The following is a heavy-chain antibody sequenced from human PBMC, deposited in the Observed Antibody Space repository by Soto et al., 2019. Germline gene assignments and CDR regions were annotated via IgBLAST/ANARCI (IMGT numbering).Heavy chain of an antibody. Sequence: GGSLRLSCFASGFTFSSYWMHWVRQAPGKGLVWVSRINSDGSSTSYADSVKGRFTISRDSAKNTLYLQMNSLRAEDTAVYYCARGPSEQLVPYYYYYGMDVRGKGTTVTVSS. V-gene: IGHV3-74*01. CDR2: INSDGSST. D-gene: IGHD6-6*01. CDR1: GFTFSSYW. J-gene: IGHJ6*04. CDR3: ARGPSEQLVPYYYYYGMDV.